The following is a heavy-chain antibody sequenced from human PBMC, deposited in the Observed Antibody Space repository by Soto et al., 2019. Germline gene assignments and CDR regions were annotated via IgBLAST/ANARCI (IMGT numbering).Heavy chain of an antibody. CDR2: INHSGST. J-gene: IGHJ4*02. Sequence: SETLSLTCAVYGGSFSGYYWSWIRQPPGKGLEWIGEINHSGSTNYNPSLKSRVTISVDTSKNQFSLKLSSVTAADTAVYYCARGSRFLEWATFDDWGQGTLVTVSS. V-gene: IGHV4-34*01. CDR1: GGSFSGYY. D-gene: IGHD3-3*01. CDR3: ARGSRFLEWATFDD.